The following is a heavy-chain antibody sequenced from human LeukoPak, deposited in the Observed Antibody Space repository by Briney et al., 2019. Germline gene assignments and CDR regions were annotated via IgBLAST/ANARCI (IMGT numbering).Heavy chain of an antibody. V-gene: IGHV4-34*01. CDR2: INHSGST. D-gene: IGHD6-19*01. CDR1: GGSFSGYY. CDR3: ARAGPGVAVAFDY. J-gene: IGHJ4*02. Sequence: SETLSLTCAVYGGSFSGYYWSWIRQPPGKGLEWIGEINHSGSTNYNPSLKSRVTISVDTSKNQFSLKLSSVTAADTAVYYCARAGPGVAVAFDYWGQGTLVTVS.